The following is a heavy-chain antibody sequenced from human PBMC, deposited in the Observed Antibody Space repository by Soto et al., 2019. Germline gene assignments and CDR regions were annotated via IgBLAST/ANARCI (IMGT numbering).Heavy chain of an antibody. CDR2: MFSNDER. CDR1: GFSLSNVRMG. CDR3: ARSDYYYYAMDV. V-gene: IGHV2-26*01. Sequence: QVTLKESGPVLVKPTETLTLTCTVSGFSLSNVRMGVSWIRQPPGKALEWLAHMFSNDERSYSTSQRSRLTISRDTSKSQVVLTMTNMDPVVTATYYCARSDYYYYAMDVWGQGTTVTVSS. J-gene: IGHJ6*02.